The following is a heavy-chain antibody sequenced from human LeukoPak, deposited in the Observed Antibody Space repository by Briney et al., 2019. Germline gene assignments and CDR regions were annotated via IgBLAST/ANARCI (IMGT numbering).Heavy chain of an antibody. V-gene: IGHV1-46*01. CDR2: INPSSGST. CDR1: GYTFTGYY. Sequence: GASVKVSCKASGYTFTGYYMHWVRQAPGQGLEWMGIINPSSGSTSYAQKFQGRVTMTRDMSTSTVYMELSSLRSEDTAVYYCARNIAAAGYYYYYYMDVWGKGTTVTVSS. J-gene: IGHJ6*03. D-gene: IGHD6-13*01. CDR3: ARNIAAAGYYYYYYMDV.